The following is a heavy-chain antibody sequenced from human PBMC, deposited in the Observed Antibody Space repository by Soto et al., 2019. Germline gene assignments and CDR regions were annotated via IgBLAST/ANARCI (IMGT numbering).Heavy chain of an antibody. CDR2: ISFDGSTK. Sequence: QVQLVESGGGVVQPGRSLRLSCAASGFTFNNYAMHWVRQAPGKGLEWVAVISFDGSTKYYADSVKGRFTISRDNSKNTLYLQMNSLRAADTAVYYCASPRLSSDGTTPIDYWGQGTLVTVSS. J-gene: IGHJ4*02. CDR1: GFTFNNYA. D-gene: IGHD1-1*01. CDR3: ASPRLSSDGTTPIDY. V-gene: IGHV3-30-3*01.